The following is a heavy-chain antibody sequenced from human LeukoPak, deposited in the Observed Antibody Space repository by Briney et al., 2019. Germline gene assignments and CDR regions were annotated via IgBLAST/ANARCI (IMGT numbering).Heavy chain of an antibody. J-gene: IGHJ4*02. Sequence: GGSLRLSCAASGFTFSSYGMHWVRQAPGKGLEWVAVIWYDGSNKYYADSVKGRFTISRDNSKNTLYLQMNSLRAEDTAVYYCARGGGVVVPAAPLDYWGQGTLVTVSS. CDR3: ARGGGVVVPAAPLDY. D-gene: IGHD2-2*01. V-gene: IGHV3-33*01. CDR2: IWYDGSNK. CDR1: GFTFSSYG.